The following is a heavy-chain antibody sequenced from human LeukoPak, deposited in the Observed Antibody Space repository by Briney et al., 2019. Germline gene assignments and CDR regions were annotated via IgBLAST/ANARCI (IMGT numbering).Heavy chain of an antibody. CDR1: GFTFSSYG. CDR2: ISYDGSNK. CDR3: AKDRSGSVHPRNEYFQH. D-gene: IGHD1-26*01. J-gene: IGHJ1*01. Sequence: PGGSLRLSCAASGFTFSSYGMHWVRQAPGKGLEWVAVISYDGSNKYYADSVKGRFTISRDNSKNTLYLQMNSLRAEDTAVYYCAKDRSGSVHPRNEYFQHWGQGTLVTVSS. V-gene: IGHV3-30*18.